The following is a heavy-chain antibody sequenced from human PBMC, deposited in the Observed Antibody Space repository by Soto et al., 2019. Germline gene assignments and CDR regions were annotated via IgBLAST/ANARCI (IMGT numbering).Heavy chain of an antibody. CDR1: GYTFTSYY. J-gene: IGHJ6*02. CDR3: AREMDGYSSGWYRNKYYYYYGMDV. CDR2: INPSGGST. D-gene: IGHD6-19*01. V-gene: IGHV1-46*01. Sequence: ASVKVSCKXSGYTFTSYYMHWVRQAPGQGLEWMGVINPSGGSTSYAQKFQGRVTMTRDTSTSTVYMELSSLRSEDTAVYYCAREMDGYSSGWYRNKYYYYYGMDVWGQGTTVTVSS.